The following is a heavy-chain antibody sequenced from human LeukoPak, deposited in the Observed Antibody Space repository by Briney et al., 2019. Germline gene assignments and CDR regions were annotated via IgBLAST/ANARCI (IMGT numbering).Heavy chain of an antibody. V-gene: IGHV1-69*04. D-gene: IGHD2-15*01. J-gene: IGHJ5*02. CDR1: GGTFSSYA. Sequence: SVKVSCKASGGTFSSYAISWVRQAPGQGLEWMGRIIPILGIANYAQKFQGRVTITADKSTSTAYMELSSLRSEDTAVYYCARERRASDIVVVVAATGEFDPWGQGTLVTVSS. CDR3: ARERRASDIVVVVAATGEFDP. CDR2: IIPILGIA.